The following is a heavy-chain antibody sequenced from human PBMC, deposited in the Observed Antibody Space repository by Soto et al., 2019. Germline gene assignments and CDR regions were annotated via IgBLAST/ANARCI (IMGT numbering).Heavy chain of an antibody. CDR1: GGSFSGYY. CDR2: INHSGST. V-gene: IGHV4-34*01. J-gene: IGHJ4*02. CDR3: ARGSWRYCSSTSCMGHLQKPRPYFDY. Sequence: SETLSLTCAVYGGSFSGYYWSWIRQPPGKGLEWIGEINHSGSTNYNPSLKSRVTISVDTSKNQFSLKLSSVTAADTAVYYCARGSWRYCSSTSCMGHLQKPRPYFDYWGQGTLVTVSS. D-gene: IGHD2-2*01.